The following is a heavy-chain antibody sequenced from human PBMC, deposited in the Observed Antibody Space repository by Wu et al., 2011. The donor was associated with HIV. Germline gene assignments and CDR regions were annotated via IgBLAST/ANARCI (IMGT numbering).Heavy chain of an antibody. D-gene: IGHD1-26*01. CDR1: GYTFTGYY. CDR2: INPNNGGT. Sequence: QVQLVQSGAEVKKPGASVKLSCKASGYTFTGYYMYWVRQAPGQGLEWVGWINPNNGGTNYAQKFQGRVTITTDESTSTAYMELSSLRSEDTAVYYCALRRGYSGSLYDAFDIWGQGIMVTVSS. CDR3: ALRRGYSGSLYDAFDI. V-gene: IGHV1-2*02. J-gene: IGHJ3*02.